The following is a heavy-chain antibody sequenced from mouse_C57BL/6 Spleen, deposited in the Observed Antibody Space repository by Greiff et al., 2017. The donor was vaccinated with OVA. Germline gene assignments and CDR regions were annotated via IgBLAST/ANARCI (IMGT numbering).Heavy chain of an antibody. J-gene: IGHJ4*01. V-gene: IGHV1-69*01. D-gene: IGHD1-1*01. CDR3: ARGVTTVVAKGYYAMDY. CDR1: GYTFTSYW. Sequence: VQLQQPGAELVMPGASVKLSCKASGYTFTSYWMHWVKQRPGQGLEWIGEIDPSDSYTNYNQKFKGKSTLTVDKSSSTAYMQLSSLTSEDSAVYYCARGVTTVVAKGYYAMDYWGQGTSVTVSS. CDR2: IDPSDSYT.